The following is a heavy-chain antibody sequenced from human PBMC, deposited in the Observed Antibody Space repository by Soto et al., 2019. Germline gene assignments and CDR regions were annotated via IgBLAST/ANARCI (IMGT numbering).Heavy chain of an antibody. Sequence: PSETLSLTCPVSGGSISSGDYYWSWIRQPPGKGLEWIGYIYNSGSTVYNPSLKSRITISVDTSKNQVSLKLSSVTAADTAVYYCARGYGSIDDWGQGTLVTVSS. J-gene: IGHJ4*02. V-gene: IGHV4-30-4*01. CDR1: GGSISSGDYY. CDR3: ARGYGSIDD. D-gene: IGHD3-10*01. CDR2: IYNSGST.